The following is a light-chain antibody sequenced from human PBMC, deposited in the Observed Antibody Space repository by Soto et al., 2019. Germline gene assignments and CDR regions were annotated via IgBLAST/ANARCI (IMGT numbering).Light chain of an antibody. CDR3: AAWDASLTGVV. Sequence: QSVLTQPPSASGTPGQMVTISCSGSSSNIGSSYVYWYQQLPGTAPKVFIYGNNQRPSGVPDRFSASKSGASASLAISGLRSEEEADYYCAAWDASLTGVVFGGGTKVTVL. CDR2: GNN. J-gene: IGLJ2*01. V-gene: IGLV1-47*01. CDR1: SSNIGSSY.